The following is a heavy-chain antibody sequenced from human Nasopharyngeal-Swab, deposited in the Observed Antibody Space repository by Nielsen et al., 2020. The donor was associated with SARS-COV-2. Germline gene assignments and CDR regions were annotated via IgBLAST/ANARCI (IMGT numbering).Heavy chain of an antibody. D-gene: IGHD5-12*01. CDR1: GFTFSSYS. J-gene: IGHJ6*02. V-gene: IGHV3-21*01. CDR2: ISSSSSYI. Sequence: GESLKISCAASGFTFSSYSMNWVRQAPGKGLEWVSSISSSSSYIYYADSVKGRFTISRDNAKNSLYLQMNSLRAEDTAVYYCAREGSGYDTYYYYYGMDVWGQGTTVTVSS. CDR3: AREGSGYDTYYYYYGMDV.